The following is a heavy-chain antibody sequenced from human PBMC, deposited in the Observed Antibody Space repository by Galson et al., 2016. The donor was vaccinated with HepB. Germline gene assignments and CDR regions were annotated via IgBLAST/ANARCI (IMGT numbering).Heavy chain of an antibody. V-gene: IGHV4-30-2*01. Sequence: TLSLTCAVSGVSISSGGYSNTWIRQPPGKGLEWIGHIYNTGSTLYNPSLKSRVTISVDRSRNQFSLTLNSVTAADTAVYYCARGGNYHYGVAVWGQGITVTVSS. CDR3: ARGGNYHYGVAV. CDR2: IYNTGST. D-gene: IGHD6-13*01. CDR1: GVSISSGGYS. J-gene: IGHJ6*02.